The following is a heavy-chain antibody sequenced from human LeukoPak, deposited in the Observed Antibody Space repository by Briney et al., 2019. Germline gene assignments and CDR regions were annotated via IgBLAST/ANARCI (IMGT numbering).Heavy chain of an antibody. CDR1: GYTFTSYG. Sequence: ASVKVSCKASGYTFTSYGISWVRQAPGQGLEWMGWISAYNGNTNYAQKLQGRVTMTTDTSTSTAYMELRSLRSDDTAVYYCARGKVTGTAYDAFDIWGQGTMVTVSS. J-gene: IGHJ3*02. CDR2: ISAYNGNT. CDR3: ARGKVTGTAYDAFDI. V-gene: IGHV1-18*01. D-gene: IGHD1-7*01.